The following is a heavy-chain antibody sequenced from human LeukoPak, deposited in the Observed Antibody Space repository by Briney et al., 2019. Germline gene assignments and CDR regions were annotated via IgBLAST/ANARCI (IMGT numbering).Heavy chain of an antibody. D-gene: IGHD7-27*01. Sequence: SETLSITCTVSGASISSLYWSWIRQPPGRGLEWIGFISNSGSPTYNPSLNSRVTISQDTSKNQFSLKVNYVTAADTAVYYCASESRQLGNWGQGTLVTVSS. CDR2: ISNSGSP. J-gene: IGHJ4*02. CDR3: ASESRQLGN. CDR1: GASISSLY. V-gene: IGHV4-59*01.